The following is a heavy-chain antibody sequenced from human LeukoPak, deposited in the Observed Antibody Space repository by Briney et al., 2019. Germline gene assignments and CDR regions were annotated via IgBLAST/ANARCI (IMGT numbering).Heavy chain of an antibody. Sequence: SETLSLTCTVSGGSISSSSYYWGWIRQPPGKGLEWIGSIYYSGSTYYNPSLKSRVTISVDTSKNQFSLKPSSVTAADTAVYYCARFVIAGSGSYFDYWGQGTLVTVSS. CDR3: ARFVIAGSGSYFDY. D-gene: IGHD3-10*01. J-gene: IGHJ4*02. CDR2: IYYSGST. V-gene: IGHV4-39*07. CDR1: GGSISSSSYY.